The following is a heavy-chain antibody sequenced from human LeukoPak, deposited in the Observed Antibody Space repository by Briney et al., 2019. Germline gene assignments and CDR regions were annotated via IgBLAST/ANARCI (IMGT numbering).Heavy chain of an antibody. Sequence: PGGSLRLSCAASGFSFTTYWMGWVRQAPGKGLEWVANINQDESSQYYVDAVRGRFTISRDNAKNSLYLQMNSLRAEDTAVYYCARVGCSSTSCYTIYYYYMDVWGKGTTVTISS. J-gene: IGHJ6*03. V-gene: IGHV3-7*01. CDR1: GFSFTTYW. CDR2: INQDESSQ. D-gene: IGHD2-2*02. CDR3: ARVGCSSTSCYTIYYYYMDV.